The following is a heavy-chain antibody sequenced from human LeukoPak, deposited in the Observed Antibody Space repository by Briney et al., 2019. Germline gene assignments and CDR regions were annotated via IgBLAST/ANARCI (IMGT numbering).Heavy chain of an antibody. Sequence: GGSLRLSCAASGFTFSAYSMNWVRQAPGKGLDWVSYISSRSFTIYYADSVRGRFTISRDNAKNSLYLQMNSLRAEDTAVYYCARDLLRFILTGYFDYWGQGTLVTVSS. CDR1: GFTFSAYS. V-gene: IGHV3-48*04. J-gene: IGHJ4*02. CDR2: ISSRSFTI. CDR3: ARDLLRFILTGYFDY. D-gene: IGHD3-9*01.